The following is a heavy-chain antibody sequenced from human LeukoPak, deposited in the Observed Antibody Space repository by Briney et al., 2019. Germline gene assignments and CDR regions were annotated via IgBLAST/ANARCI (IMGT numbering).Heavy chain of an antibody. D-gene: IGHD4-23*01. Sequence: SETLSLTCTVSGVSISSYYWSWIRQPAGKGLEWIGRIYTSGSTNYNPSLKSRVTMSVDTSKNQFSLKLSSVTAADTAVYYCAILRVNYGGNWFDPWGQGTLVTVSS. V-gene: IGHV4-4*07. CDR2: IYTSGST. CDR1: GVSISSYY. CDR3: AILRVNYGGNWFDP. J-gene: IGHJ5*02.